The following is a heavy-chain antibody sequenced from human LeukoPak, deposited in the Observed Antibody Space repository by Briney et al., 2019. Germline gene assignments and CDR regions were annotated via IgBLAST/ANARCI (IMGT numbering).Heavy chain of an antibody. CDR3: ARGHHDFWSGYPNY. CDR1: GFTLGRYW. J-gene: IGHJ4*02. CDR2: SNSDGKIT. Sequence: TGGSLRLSCAASGFTLGRYWMHWFRQAPGTGLVWVARSNSDGKITDYADSVRGRFTTSRDNTKNTVYLQMSSLRAEDTGVYYCARGHHDFWSGYPNYWGQGTLVIVSS. D-gene: IGHD3-3*01. V-gene: IGHV3-74*01.